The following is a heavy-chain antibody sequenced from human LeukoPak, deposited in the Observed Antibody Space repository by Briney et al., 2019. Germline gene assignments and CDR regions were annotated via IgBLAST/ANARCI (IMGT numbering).Heavy chain of an antibody. CDR3: ARDYYDSSGYYYRGKHVALDI. Sequence: SETLSLTSTVSGGSISSYYLSWIRQPPGKGLEWIGYIYYSGSTNYNPSLKSRVTISVDTSKNQFSLMLSSVTAADTAVYYRARDYYDSSGYYYRGKHVALDIWGQGTMVTVS. CDR1: GGSISSYY. D-gene: IGHD3-22*01. J-gene: IGHJ3*02. CDR2: IYYSGST. V-gene: IGHV4-59*01.